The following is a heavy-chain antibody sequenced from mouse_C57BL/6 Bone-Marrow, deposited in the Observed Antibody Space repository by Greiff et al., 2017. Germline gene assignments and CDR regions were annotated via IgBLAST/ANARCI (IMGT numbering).Heavy chain of an antibody. CDR2: IYPGSGST. V-gene: IGHV1-55*01. J-gene: IGHJ2*01. CDR1: GYTFTSYW. CDR3: ARIPYGYYFDY. D-gene: IGHD2-2*01. Sequence: QVQLKQPGAELVKPGASVKMSCKASGYTFTSYWITWVKQRPGQGLEWIGDIYPGSGSTNYNENFKSKATLTADTSSSTAYMQLSSLTSEDSAVYYCARIPYGYYFDYWGQGTTLTVSS.